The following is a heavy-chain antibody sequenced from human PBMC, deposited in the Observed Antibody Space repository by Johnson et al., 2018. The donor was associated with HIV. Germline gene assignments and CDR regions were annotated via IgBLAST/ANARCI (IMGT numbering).Heavy chain of an antibody. Sequence: VQLVESGGGLVQPGGSLRLSCAASGFTFSSYWMSWVRQAPGKGLEWVANIKQDGSEKYYVDSVKGRFTISRDNAKNSLYLQMNSLRAEDTAVYYCARRLGFGELSPPDAFDIWGQGTMVTVSS. J-gene: IGHJ3*02. CDR1: GFTFSSYW. CDR2: IKQDGSEK. D-gene: IGHD3-10*01. V-gene: IGHV3-7*01. CDR3: ARRLGFGELSPPDAFDI.